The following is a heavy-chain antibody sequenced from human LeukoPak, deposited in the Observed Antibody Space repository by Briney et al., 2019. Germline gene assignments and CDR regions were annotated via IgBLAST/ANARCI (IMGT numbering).Heavy chain of an antibody. Sequence: GGSLRLSGAASGITFSSYSMNWVRQAPGKGLEWVSSISSSSSYIYYADTVKGRFTISRDNAKNSLYLQMNSLRAEDTAVYYCARVENYGDYTDYWGQGTLVTVSS. J-gene: IGHJ4*02. CDR1: GITFSSYS. CDR3: ARVENYGDYTDY. D-gene: IGHD4-17*01. V-gene: IGHV3-21*01. CDR2: ISSSSSYI.